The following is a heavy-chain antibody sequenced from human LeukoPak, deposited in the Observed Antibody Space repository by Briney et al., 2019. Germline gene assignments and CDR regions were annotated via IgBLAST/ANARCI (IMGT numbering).Heavy chain of an antibody. V-gene: IGHV3-30*04. Sequence: PGRSLRLSCAASGFTFSSYAMHWVRQAPGKGLEWVAVISYDGSNKYYADSVKGRFTISRDNSKNTLYLQMNSLRAEDTAVYYCARVFGGYDYPVYDAFDIWGQGTMVTVSS. CDR2: ISYDGSNK. CDR3: ARVFGGYDYPVYDAFDI. D-gene: IGHD5-12*01. J-gene: IGHJ3*02. CDR1: GFTFSSYA.